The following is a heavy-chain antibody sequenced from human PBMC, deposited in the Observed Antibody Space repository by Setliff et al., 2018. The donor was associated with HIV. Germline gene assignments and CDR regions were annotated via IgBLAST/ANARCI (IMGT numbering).Heavy chain of an antibody. D-gene: IGHD6-13*01. CDR1: GFTFSAYR. Sequence: HPGGSLRLSCAASGFTFSAYRMNWVRQAPGKGLEWVSRISGDGSTIDYADSVKGRFTISRDNANNMLYLQMNSLRAEDMAVYYCARIIAGVPYWGQGTLVTVSS. J-gene: IGHJ4*02. CDR3: ARIIAGVPY. V-gene: IGHV3-74*01. CDR2: ISGDGSTI.